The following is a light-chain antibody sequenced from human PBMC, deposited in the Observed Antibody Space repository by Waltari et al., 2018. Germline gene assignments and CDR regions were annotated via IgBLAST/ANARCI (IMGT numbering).Light chain of an antibody. CDR3: QQYNNWQT. J-gene: IGKJ2*01. V-gene: IGKV3-15*01. CDR2: GAS. CDR1: QSVSSN. Sequence: EIVMTQSPATLSVSPGERATLSCRASQSVSSNLAWYQQKPGQAPRLHIYGASTRATGIPARFSGSGSGTEFTLTISSLQSEDFAVYYCQQYNNWQTFGQGTKLEIK.